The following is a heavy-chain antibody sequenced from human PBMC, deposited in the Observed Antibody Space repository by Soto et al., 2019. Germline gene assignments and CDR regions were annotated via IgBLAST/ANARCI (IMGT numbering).Heavy chain of an antibody. CDR3: ARAERVGYCSGGSCPKFDY. CDR1: GYTFTSYG. CDR2: ISAYNGNT. Sequence: ASVKVSCKASGYTFTSYGISWVRQAPGQGLEWMGWISAYNGNTNYAQKHQGRVTKTTDTSTSTAYMELRSLRSDDTAVYYCARAERVGYCSGGSCPKFDYWGQGTLVTVSS. D-gene: IGHD2-15*01. J-gene: IGHJ4*02. V-gene: IGHV1-18*01.